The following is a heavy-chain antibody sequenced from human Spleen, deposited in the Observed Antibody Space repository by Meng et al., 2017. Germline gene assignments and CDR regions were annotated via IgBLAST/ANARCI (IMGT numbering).Heavy chain of an antibody. V-gene: IGHV3-23*01. D-gene: IGHD2-15*01. CDR3: AKEVYCSGGSCYSNLVKNWLDL. J-gene: IGHJ5*02. CDR2: ISVSGGGT. CDR1: GFTFSNYA. Sequence: GESLKISCAASGFTFSNYALSWVRQAPGKGLDWVSTISVSGGGTYYADSVKGRFTITRDNSKNTLNLQMNSLRAEDTAVYYCAKEVYCSGGSCYSNLVKNWLDLWGQGTLVTVSS.